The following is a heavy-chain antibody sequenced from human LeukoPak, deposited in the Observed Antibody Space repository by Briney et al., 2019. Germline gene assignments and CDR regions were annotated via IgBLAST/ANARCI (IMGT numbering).Heavy chain of an antibody. J-gene: IGHJ6*02. Sequence: GGSLRLSCAASGFTFSSYEMSWVRQAPGKGLEWVSYISSSGSTIYYADSVKGRFTISRDNAKNSLYLQMNSLRVEDTAVYYCARDRAAAYGMDVWGQGTTVTVSS. D-gene: IGHD6-13*01. CDR3: ARDRAAAYGMDV. CDR1: GFTFSSYE. CDR2: ISSSGSTI. V-gene: IGHV3-48*03.